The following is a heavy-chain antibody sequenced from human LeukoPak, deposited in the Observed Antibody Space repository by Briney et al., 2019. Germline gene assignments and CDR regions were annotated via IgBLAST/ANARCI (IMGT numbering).Heavy chain of an antibody. CDR2: ICHSGNT. V-gene: IGHV4-39*01. D-gene: IGHD2-15*01. J-gene: IGHJ3*01. CDR1: GDSINSATYC. Sequence: SETLSLTCTVSGDSINSATYCWGWIRQPPGKDLEWIGTICHSGNTYYNPSLKSRVTVSVDTSKSQLSLRLNSVTAADTSVYYCARYCNAGACSMFKTFDVWGQGTMVTVCS. CDR3: ARYCNAGACSMFKTFDV.